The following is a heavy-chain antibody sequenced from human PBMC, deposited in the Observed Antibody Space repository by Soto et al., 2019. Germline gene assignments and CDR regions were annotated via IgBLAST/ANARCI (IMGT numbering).Heavy chain of an antibody. J-gene: IGHJ4*02. CDR2: ITSGGTT. V-gene: IGHV3-48*03. Sequence: EVRLLEAGGGLKQPGGSLRLSCAASGFTFKESAMNWVRQAPGKGLEWISYITSGGTTYYADSAKGRFTISRDNAKNSLYLHLNSLTAEDTAIYYCARVLYATWSSFDYWGQGTLVTVSS. D-gene: IGHD1-26*01. CDR1: GFTFKESA. CDR3: ARVLYATWSSFDY.